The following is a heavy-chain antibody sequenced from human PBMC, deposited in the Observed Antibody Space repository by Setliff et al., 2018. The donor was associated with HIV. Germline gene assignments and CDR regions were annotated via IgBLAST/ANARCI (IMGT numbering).Heavy chain of an antibody. CDR2: INPSGGST. Sequence: ASVKVSCKASGYTFTGYYMHWVRQAPGQGLEWMGIINPSGGSTTYAQNFQGRVTMSRDTSTNTVYMELSSLRSEDTAVYYCARDHIAARSVDYWGQGTLVTVSS. CDR3: ARDHIAARSVDY. D-gene: IGHD6-6*01. J-gene: IGHJ4*02. CDR1: GYTFTGYY. V-gene: IGHV1-46*01.